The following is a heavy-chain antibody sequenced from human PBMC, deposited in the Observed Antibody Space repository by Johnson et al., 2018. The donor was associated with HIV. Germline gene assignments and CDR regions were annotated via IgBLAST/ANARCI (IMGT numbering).Heavy chain of an antibody. CDR2: ISFDGSKK. D-gene: IGHD6-13*01. J-gene: IGHJ3*02. V-gene: IGHV3-30*14. Sequence: QVQLVESGGGLVQPGGSLRLSCAASGFTFSSYPMHWVRQAPGKGLEWVAVISFDGSKKYYADSVKGRFTISRDNSKNTLYLQMNSLRADDTAVYYCASLSSSLFGAFDIWGQGTMVTVSS. CDR1: GFTFSSYP. CDR3: ASLSSSLFGAFDI.